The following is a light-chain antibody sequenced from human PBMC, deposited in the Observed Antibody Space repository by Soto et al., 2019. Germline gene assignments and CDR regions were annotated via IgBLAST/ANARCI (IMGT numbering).Light chain of an antibody. CDR2: RNN. J-gene: IGLJ3*02. CDR1: ASNIGRNA. V-gene: IGLV1-44*01. Sequence: QSVLTQPPSASGTPGQRVIISCSGTASNIGRNAVNWYHQLPGTAPKLLMFRNNQRPSGVPDRFSGSKSGTSASLAITGLQSEDEADYYCPTWDHSLNGRVFGGGTKVTVL. CDR3: PTWDHSLNGRV.